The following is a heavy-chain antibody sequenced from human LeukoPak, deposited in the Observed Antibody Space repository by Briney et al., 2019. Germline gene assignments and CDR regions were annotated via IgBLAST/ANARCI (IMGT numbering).Heavy chain of an antibody. V-gene: IGHV4-34*01. CDR3: ARALSSPSSNWFDP. CDR1: GGSFSGYY. D-gene: IGHD6-13*01. CDR2: INHSGST. J-gene: IGHJ5*02. Sequence: SETLSLTCAVYGGSFSGYYWSWIRQPPGKGLEWIGEINHSGSTNYNPSLKSRVTISVDTSKNQFSLKLSSVTAADTAVYYCARALSSPSSNWFDPWGQGTLVTVSS.